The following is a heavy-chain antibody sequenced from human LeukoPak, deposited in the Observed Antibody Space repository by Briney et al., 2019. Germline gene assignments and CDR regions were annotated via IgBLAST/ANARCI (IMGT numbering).Heavy chain of an antibody. CDR2: INTNTGNP. CDR3: ARGVSHYYDSSGYYFDY. D-gene: IGHD3-22*01. CDR1: GYTFTSYA. V-gene: IGHV7-4-1*02. Sequence: VASVKVSCKASGYTFTSYAMNWVRQAPGQGLEWMGWINTNTGNPTYAQGFTGRFVSSLDTSVSTAYLQISSLKAEDTAVYYCARGVSHYYDSSGYYFDYWGQGTLVTVSS. J-gene: IGHJ4*02.